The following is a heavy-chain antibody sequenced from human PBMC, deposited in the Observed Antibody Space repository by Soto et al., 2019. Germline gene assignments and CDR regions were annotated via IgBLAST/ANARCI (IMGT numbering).Heavy chain of an antibody. CDR3: ARVPPQGALDY. CDR1: GETCSSYA. D-gene: IGHD3-16*01. J-gene: IGHJ4*02. Sequence: SLKVSWRASGETCSSYASTWVRQAPGQGLEWMGGIIPIFGTANYAQKFQGRVTITADESTSTAYMELSSLRSEDTAVYYCARVPPQGALDYWGQGTPVTVSS. CDR2: IIPIFGTA. V-gene: IGHV1-69*13.